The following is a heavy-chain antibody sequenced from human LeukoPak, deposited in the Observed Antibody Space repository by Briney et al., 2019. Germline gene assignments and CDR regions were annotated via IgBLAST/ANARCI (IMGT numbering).Heavy chain of an antibody. Sequence: ASVNVSCKVSGYTLTELSMHWVRQAPGKGLEWMGGFDPEDGETIYAQKFQGRVTMTEDTSTDTAYMELSSLRSEDTAVYYCATDLGYCSSTSCEGNNWFDPWGQGTLVTVSS. D-gene: IGHD2-2*01. CDR2: FDPEDGET. J-gene: IGHJ5*02. CDR3: ATDLGYCSSTSCEGNNWFDP. CDR1: GYTLTELS. V-gene: IGHV1-24*01.